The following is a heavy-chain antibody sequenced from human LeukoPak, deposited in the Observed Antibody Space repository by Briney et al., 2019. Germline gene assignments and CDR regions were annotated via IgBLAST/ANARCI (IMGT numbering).Heavy chain of an antibody. Sequence: GGSLRLPCVASGFTFSSYAMHWVRQAPGKGLEWVAVISYDGSNKYYADSVKGRFTISRDNSKNTLYLQMNSLRAEDTAVYYCARESRSGYSVYWGQGTLVTVSS. CDR2: ISYDGSNK. D-gene: IGHD3-22*01. V-gene: IGHV3-30-3*01. CDR3: ARESRSGYSVY. CDR1: GFTFSSYA. J-gene: IGHJ4*02.